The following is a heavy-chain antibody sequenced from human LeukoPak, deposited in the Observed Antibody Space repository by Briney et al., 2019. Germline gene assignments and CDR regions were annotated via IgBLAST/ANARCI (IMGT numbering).Heavy chain of an antibody. V-gene: IGHV3-23*01. CDR2: ISGSGGST. CDR1: GFTFSSYA. Sequence: GGSLRLSCAASGFTFSSYAMSWVRQAPGKGLEWVSAISGSGGSTYYADSVKGRFTISRDNSKNTLYLQMDSLRAEDTAVYYCAKDIGAMIVVVAGAFDIWGQGTMVTVSS. D-gene: IGHD3-22*01. J-gene: IGHJ3*02. CDR3: AKDIGAMIVVVAGAFDI.